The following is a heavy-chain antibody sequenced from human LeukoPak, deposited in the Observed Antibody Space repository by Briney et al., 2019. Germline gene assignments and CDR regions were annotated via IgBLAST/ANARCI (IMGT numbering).Heavy chain of an antibody. J-gene: IGHJ3*02. V-gene: IGHV3-15*01. CDR3: TWLYSDAFNI. Sequence: GGSLRLSCAVSGVPFNNAWMSWARQAPGKGLEWVGRIKGKSAGGTTDYAAPVKGRFTILKDDSENTLYLQMNSLTTEDTAVYYCTWLYSDAFNIWGQGTMVTVSS. D-gene: IGHD2-15*01. CDR2: IKGKSAGGTT. CDR1: GVPFNNAW.